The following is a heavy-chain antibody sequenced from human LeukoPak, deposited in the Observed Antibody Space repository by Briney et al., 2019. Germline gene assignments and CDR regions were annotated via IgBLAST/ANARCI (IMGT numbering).Heavy chain of an antibody. D-gene: IGHD3-10*01. CDR2: INHSGST. CDR3: ARGGSGYYYGSGSYYRFDY. Sequence: PSETLSLTCAVYGGSFSGYYWSWIRQPPGKGLEWIGEINHSGSTNYNPSLKSRVTISVDTSKNQFSLKLSSVTAADTAVYYCARGGSGYYYGSGSYYRFDYWGQGTLDTVSS. J-gene: IGHJ4*02. CDR1: GGSFSGYY. V-gene: IGHV4-34*01.